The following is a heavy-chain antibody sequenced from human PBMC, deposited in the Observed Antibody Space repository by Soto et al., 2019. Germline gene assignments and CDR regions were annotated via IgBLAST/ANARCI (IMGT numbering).Heavy chain of an antibody. CDR2: ISSSSSYI. V-gene: IGHV3-21*01. CDR1: GFTFSSYS. D-gene: IGHD2-2*01. CDR3: ARGDCSSTSCSRHY. Sequence: EVQLVESGGGLVKPGGSLRLSCAASGFTFSSYSMNWVRQAPGKGLEWVSSISSSSSYIYYADSVKGRFTISRDNAKNSLYLQMNSLRAEDTAAYYCARGDCSSTSCSRHYWGQGTLVTVSS. J-gene: IGHJ4*02.